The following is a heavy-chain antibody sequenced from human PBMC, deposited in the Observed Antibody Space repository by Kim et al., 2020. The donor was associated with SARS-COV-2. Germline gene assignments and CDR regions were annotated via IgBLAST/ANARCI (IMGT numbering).Heavy chain of an antibody. CDR1: GFTFSSYA. J-gene: IGHJ6*02. D-gene: IGHD2-2*01. V-gene: IGHV3-23*01. CDR2: ISGSGGST. CDR3: AKDSQGPAAFVTLYYYYYGMDV. Sequence: GGSLRLSCAASGFTFSSYAMSWVRQAPGKGLEWVSAISGSGGSTYYADSVKGRFTISRDNSKNTLYLQMNSLRAEDTAVYYCAKDSQGPAAFVTLYYYYYGMDVWGQGTTVTVSS.